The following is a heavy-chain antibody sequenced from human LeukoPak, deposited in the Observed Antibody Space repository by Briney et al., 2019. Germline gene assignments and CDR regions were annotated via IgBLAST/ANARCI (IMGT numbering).Heavy chain of an antibody. CDR2: LYYSGGT. V-gene: IGHV4-59*01. Sequence: PSETLSLTCTVPGGSISSYYWSWIRQPPGKGLECVAYLYYSGGTNYNPYPPSRVTISVDTSNNQIPLKLSSVTAADPAVYYGARSYYYDSRGYYYDHWGQGTLVTVSS. D-gene: IGHD3-22*01. CDR3: ARSYYYDSRGYYYDH. CDR1: GGSISSYY. J-gene: IGHJ4*02.